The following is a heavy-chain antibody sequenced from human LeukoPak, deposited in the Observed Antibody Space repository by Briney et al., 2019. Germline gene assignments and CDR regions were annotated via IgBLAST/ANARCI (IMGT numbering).Heavy chain of an antibody. V-gene: IGHV1-2*02. J-gene: IGHJ4*02. CDR2: INPNSGST. CDR3: VVLPVAGIPNPLDY. CDR1: GYTFTAYY. Sequence: ASVKVSCKASGYTFTAYYMHWVRQAPGQGLEWVAWINPNSGSTNYARKFQGRVTLTRDTSNSTAYMELSRLTYDDSAVYYCVVLPVAGIPNPLDYWGQGTLVTVSS. D-gene: IGHD6-19*01.